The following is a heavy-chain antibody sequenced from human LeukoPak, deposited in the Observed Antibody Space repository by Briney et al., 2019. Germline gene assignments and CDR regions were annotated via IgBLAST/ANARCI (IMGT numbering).Heavy chain of an antibody. D-gene: IGHD2-15*01. V-gene: IGHV4-4*07. CDR1: GYSISSYY. Sequence: SETLSLTCTVSGYSISSYYWSWIRQPAGKGLEWIGRIYTSGSTNYNPSLKSRVTMSVDTSKNQFSLKLSSVTAADTAVYYCARYTRFPGLNTNWFDPWGQGTLVTVSS. CDR2: IYTSGST. CDR3: ARYTRFPGLNTNWFDP. J-gene: IGHJ5*02.